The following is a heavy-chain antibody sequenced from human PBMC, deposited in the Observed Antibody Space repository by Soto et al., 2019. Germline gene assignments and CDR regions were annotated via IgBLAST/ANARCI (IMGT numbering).Heavy chain of an antibody. Sequence: ASVKVSCKASGFTFSNYGINWMRQAPGQGLEWMGWTSAYNGNTNYAQKFQGRVTMTTDTSTSTAYMELRSLRSDDTAIYYCARDSDMNCRCNWFDPWGQGTLVTVFS. V-gene: IGHV1-18*04. CDR3: ARDSDMNCRCNWFDP. CDR2: TSAYNGNT. CDR1: GFTFSNYG. D-gene: IGHD1-1*01. J-gene: IGHJ5*02.